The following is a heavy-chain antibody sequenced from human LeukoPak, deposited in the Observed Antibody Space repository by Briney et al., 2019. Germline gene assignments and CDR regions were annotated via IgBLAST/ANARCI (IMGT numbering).Heavy chain of an antibody. V-gene: IGHV4-31*03. J-gene: IGHJ6*02. D-gene: IGHD5-12*01. CDR3: ARGPWGVATIFHCYYGMDV. CDR2: PHYSGST. Sequence: SQTLSHPCTVSGRPISSGGYYWSWIRHHPGKGLEWSGYPHYSGSTYYNPSLKSRVTISVDTSKNQFSLKLSSVTAADTAVYYCARGPWGVATIFHCYYGMDVWGQGTTVTVSS. CDR1: GRPISSGGYY.